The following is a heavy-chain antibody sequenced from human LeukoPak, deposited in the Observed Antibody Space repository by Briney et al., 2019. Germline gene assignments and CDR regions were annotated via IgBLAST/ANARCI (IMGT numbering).Heavy chain of an antibody. V-gene: IGHV4-61*08. Sequence: SETLSLTCTVSGGSISSSGYYWSWIRRPPGRGLEWIGYIYSSGSTVYNPSLKSRVTISVDTSKKQLSLKLSTVTAADTAVYYCARAKKAVAGFFDYWGHGTLVTVSS. D-gene: IGHD6-19*01. CDR3: ARAKKAVAGFFDY. CDR2: IYSSGST. CDR1: GGSISSSGYY. J-gene: IGHJ4*01.